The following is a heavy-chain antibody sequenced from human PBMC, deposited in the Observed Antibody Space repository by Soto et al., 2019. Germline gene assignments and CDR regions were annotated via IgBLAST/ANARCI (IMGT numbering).Heavy chain of an antibody. V-gene: IGHV3-30-3*01. CDR3: GRGGPLDQQKDYYYFGMGV. J-gene: IGHJ6*01. D-gene: IGHD2-2*01. CDR1: GFTFSSYA. CDR2: ISYDGSNK. Sequence: QVQLVESGGGVVQPGRSLRLSCAASGFTFSSYAMHWVRQAPGKGLEWVAVISYDGSNKYYADSVKGRFTISRDNSKNTLYLEMNSLRAEDTAVYYCGRGGPLDQQKDYYYFGMGVWGQGTTVTVSS.